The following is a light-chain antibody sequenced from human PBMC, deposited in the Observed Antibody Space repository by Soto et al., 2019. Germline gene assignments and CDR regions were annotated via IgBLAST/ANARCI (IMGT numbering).Light chain of an antibody. J-gene: IGKJ1*01. CDR2: PTS. CDR3: QQSYSSTRT. V-gene: IGKV1-39*01. CDR1: QNIGTS. Sequence: EIQMNQSPSSLSASVGDRITITCRASQNIGTSLHWYQQKQGKAPKLLINPTSTLQSGVSSRFSVSVSGTDGTITISSLKTEDGSTYYCQQSYSSTRTFCPGTKVDIK.